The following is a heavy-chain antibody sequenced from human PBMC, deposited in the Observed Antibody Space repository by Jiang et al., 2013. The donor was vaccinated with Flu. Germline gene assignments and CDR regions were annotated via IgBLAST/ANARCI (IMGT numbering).Heavy chain of an antibody. V-gene: IGHV4-59*01. J-gene: IGHJ5*02. CDR2: IYYSGST. D-gene: IGHD3-22*01. CDR3: AREEEYYDSSGYYLWFDP. Sequence: LLKPSETLSLTCTVSGGSISSYYWSWIRQPPGKGLEWIGYIYYSGSTNYNPSLKSRVTISVDTSKNQFSLKLSSVTAADTAVYYCAREEEYYDSSGYYLWFDPWGQGTLVTVSS. CDR1: GGSISSYY.